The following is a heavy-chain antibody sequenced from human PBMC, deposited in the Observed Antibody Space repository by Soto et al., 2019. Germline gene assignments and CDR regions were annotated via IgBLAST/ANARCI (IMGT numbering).Heavy chain of an antibody. CDR1: VYTFTNYV. CDR3: ARARSLAAAGIYYYNGNGV. J-gene: IGHJ6*01. Sequence: ASVKHSYKASVYTFTNYVISSVRQAPGQGLEWMGWISAYNVNTNYVQKLQVRVTMTTDTSTSTAYMELRSLKSYDTAVYYCARARSLAAAGIYYYNGNGVSRQGTTVTVSS. V-gene: IGHV1-18*01. CDR2: ISAYNVNT. D-gene: IGHD6-13*01.